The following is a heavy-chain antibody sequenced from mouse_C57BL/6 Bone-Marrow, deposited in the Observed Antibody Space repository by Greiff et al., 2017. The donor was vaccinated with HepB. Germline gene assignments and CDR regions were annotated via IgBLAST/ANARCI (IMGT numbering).Heavy chain of an antibody. CDR3: ARGITTAFDY. D-gene: IGHD1-2*01. Sequence: EVMLVESGGGLVKPGGSLKLSCAASGFTFSSYAMSWVRQTPEKRLEWVATISDGGSYTYYPDNVKGRFTISRDNAKNNLYLQMSHLKSEDTAMYYWARGITTAFDYWGQGTTLTVSS. CDR2: ISDGGSYT. J-gene: IGHJ2*01. V-gene: IGHV5-4*03. CDR1: GFTFSSYA.